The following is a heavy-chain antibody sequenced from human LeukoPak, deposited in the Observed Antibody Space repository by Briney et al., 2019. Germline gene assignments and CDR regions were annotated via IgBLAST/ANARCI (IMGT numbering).Heavy chain of an antibody. J-gene: IGHJ4*02. Sequence: QPGRSLRLSCAASGFTFDDYTMHWVRQAPGKGLEWVSAISGSGGSTYYADSVKGRFTISRDNSKNTLYLQMNSLRAEDTAVYYCAKDVRLMAAITFDYWGQGTLVTVSS. CDR1: GFTFDDYT. CDR3: AKDVRLMAAITFDY. D-gene: IGHD5-24*01. CDR2: ISGSGGST. V-gene: IGHV3-23*01.